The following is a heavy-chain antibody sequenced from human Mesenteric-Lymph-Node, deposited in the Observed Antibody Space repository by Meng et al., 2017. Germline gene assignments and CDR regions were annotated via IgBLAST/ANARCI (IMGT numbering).Heavy chain of an antibody. Sequence: QVQLQESGPGLVKPSGTLSLTCAVSGGSLSSRNWWSWVRQPPGKGLEWIGSIGHSGFTYYTPSLKSRVTVSIDTSRNQFSLWLTSVTAADTAVYYCVRSSGWVKTGFDPWGQGTLVTVSS. CDR2: IGHSGFT. V-gene: IGHV4-4*02. CDR3: VRSSGWVKTGFDP. CDR1: GGSLSSRNW. D-gene: IGHD6-19*01. J-gene: IGHJ5*02.